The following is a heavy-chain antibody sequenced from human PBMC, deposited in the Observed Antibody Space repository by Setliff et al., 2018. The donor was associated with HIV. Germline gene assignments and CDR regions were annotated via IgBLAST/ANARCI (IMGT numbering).Heavy chain of an antibody. CDR1: GYTFTGYY. J-gene: IGHJ6*03. CDR2: INPNSGGT. D-gene: IGHD3-10*02. CDR3: ARIVRPSYYYYFYMHV. Sequence: ASVKVSCKASGYTFTGYYMHWVRQAPGQGLEWMGWINPNSGGTNYAQKFQGRVTMTRDTSISTAYMELSRLTSDDTAVYYCARIVRPSYYYYFYMHVWGKGTTVTVSS. V-gene: IGHV1-2*02.